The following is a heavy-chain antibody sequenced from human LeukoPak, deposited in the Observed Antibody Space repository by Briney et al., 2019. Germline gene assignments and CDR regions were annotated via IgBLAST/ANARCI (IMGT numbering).Heavy chain of an antibody. V-gene: IGHV5-51*01. CDR2: IYPGDSDT. CDR3: AIRSIHCGHFDI. D-gene: IGHD2-21*01. J-gene: IGHJ4*03. Sequence: GESLKISCKGSGYSFTSYWIGWVRQMPGKGLEWMRIIYPGDSDTRYSASFHDQVTISADKSIRTAYLQWSSLKASDTSMYCCAIRSIHCGHFDIWGQGTLVTVSS. CDR1: GYSFTSYW.